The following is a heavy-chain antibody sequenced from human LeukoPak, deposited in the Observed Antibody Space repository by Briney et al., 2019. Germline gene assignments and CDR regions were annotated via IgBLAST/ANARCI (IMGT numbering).Heavy chain of an antibody. CDR1: GGSFSGYY. D-gene: IGHD6-13*01. V-gene: IGHV4-34*01. CDR2: INHSGST. J-gene: IGHJ4*02. CDR3: ARNRIGSSSGREFDY. Sequence: SETLSLTCAVYGGSFSGYYWSWIRQPPGKGLEWIGEINHSGSTNYNPSLKSRVTISVDTSKNQFSLKLSSVTAADTAVYYCARNRIGSSSGREFDYWGQGTLVIVSS.